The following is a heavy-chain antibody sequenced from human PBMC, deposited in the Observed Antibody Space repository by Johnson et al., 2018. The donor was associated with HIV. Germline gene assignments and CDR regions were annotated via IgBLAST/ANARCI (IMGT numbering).Heavy chain of an antibody. Sequence: QVQLVESGGGVVQPGRSLRLSCAASGFTFSSYAMHWVRQAPGKGLEWVAVISYDGSNKYYVDSVKGRLTISRDNSKNTLYLQMNSLRAEDTAVYYCASEYSYGSHDAFDIWGQGTMVTVSS. CDR2: ISYDGSNK. CDR1: GFTFSSYA. J-gene: IGHJ3*02. D-gene: IGHD5-18*01. V-gene: IGHV3-30-3*01. CDR3: ASEYSYGSHDAFDI.